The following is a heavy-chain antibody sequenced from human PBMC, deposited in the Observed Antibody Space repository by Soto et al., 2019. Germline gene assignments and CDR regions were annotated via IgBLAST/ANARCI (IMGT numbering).Heavy chain of an antibody. V-gene: IGHV3-30*09. Sequence: QVQLVESGGGVVQPGRSLRLSCAASGFTFSPYAMHWVRQAPGKGLEWVAVISYDGNNKNYADSVKGRLAISRDNSRNTLYLQMNSLRAEDRAVYYCARARLDTPALDYWGQGTLVTVSS. CDR2: ISYDGNNK. D-gene: IGHD2-2*01. CDR3: ARARLDTPALDY. CDR1: GFTFSPYA. J-gene: IGHJ4*02.